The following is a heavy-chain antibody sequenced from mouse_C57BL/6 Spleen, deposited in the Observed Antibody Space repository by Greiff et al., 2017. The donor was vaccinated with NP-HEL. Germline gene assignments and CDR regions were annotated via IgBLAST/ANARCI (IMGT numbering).Heavy chain of an antibody. CDR2: INPNYGTT. V-gene: IGHV1-39*01. CDR3: ARPLGREGYFEV. Sequence: VQLQQSGPELVKPGASVKISCKASGYSFTDYYMNWVKQSHGKSLEWIGVINPNYGTTSYIQKFKGKATLTVDQSSSTAYMQLNSLTSEDSAVYYCARPLGREGYFEVRGTGTTVTVSS. CDR1: GYSFTDYY. D-gene: IGHD4-1*01. J-gene: IGHJ1*03.